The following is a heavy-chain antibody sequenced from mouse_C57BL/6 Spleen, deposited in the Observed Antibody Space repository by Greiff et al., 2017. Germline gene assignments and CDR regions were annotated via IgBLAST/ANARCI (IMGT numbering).Heavy chain of an antibody. CDR1: GFTFSDYG. Sequence: EVQVVESGGGLVKPGGSLKLSCAASGFTFSDYGMHWVRQAPEKGLEWVAYISSGSSTIYYADTVKGRFTISRDNAKNTLFLQLTSLRSEDTAMXYCAGNYGDDMDYWGQGTSVTVSS. CDR2: ISSGSSTI. D-gene: IGHD1-1*02. V-gene: IGHV5-17*01. CDR3: AGNYGDDMDY. J-gene: IGHJ4*01.